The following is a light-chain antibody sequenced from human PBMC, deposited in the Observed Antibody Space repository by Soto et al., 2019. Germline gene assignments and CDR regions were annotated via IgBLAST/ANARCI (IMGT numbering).Light chain of an antibody. CDR3: QHYNSYSEA. V-gene: IGKV1-9*01. Sequence: DIQLTQSPSLLSASIGDRVTITCRASHDISTFLAWYQQKPGKAPKLLIYEASTLQSGVPSRFSGSGSGTEFTLTISGLLPEDFAAYHCQHYNSYSEAFGQGTKVELK. CDR2: EAS. CDR1: HDISTF. J-gene: IGKJ1*01.